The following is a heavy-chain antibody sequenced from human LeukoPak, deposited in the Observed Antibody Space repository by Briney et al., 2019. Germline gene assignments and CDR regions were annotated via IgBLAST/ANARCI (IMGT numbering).Heavy chain of an antibody. D-gene: IGHD3-16*01. J-gene: IGHJ3*02. V-gene: IGHV4-59*01. CDR1: RGSISSDF. CDR2: IFYSGST. CDR3: ARAKGGYGFEI. Sequence: SETLSLTCTVSRGSISSDFWSWIRQPPGKGLQWIGHIFYSGSTNYNPSLKSRVTISMDTSKTQFSLKLTSVTAANTAVYYCARAKGGYGFEIWGQGTMVNGFS.